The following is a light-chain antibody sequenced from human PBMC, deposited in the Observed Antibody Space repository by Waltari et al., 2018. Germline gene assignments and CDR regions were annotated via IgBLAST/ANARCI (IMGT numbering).Light chain of an antibody. V-gene: IGLV3-21*01. CDR3: QVWNSFIDHWV. J-gene: IGLJ3*02. CDR2: DDW. Sequence: YTRKPGQAPVVVFSDDWTRPAGGPGRFSGSNSGSTATLIISRVEAGDEADYYCQVWNSFIDHWVFGGGTKLTVL.